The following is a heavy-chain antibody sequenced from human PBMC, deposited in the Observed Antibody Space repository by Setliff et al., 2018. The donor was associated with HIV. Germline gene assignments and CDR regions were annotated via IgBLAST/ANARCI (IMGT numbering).Heavy chain of an antibody. J-gene: IGHJ4*02. V-gene: IGHV4-61*02. CDR3: ASLPPLYDSSGYYFDY. CDR1: DSGTYY. Sequence: SETLSLPCTVSDSGTYYWTSIRQPAGEGLEWIGRMYASGSTNYNPSLKSRVTISVDASKNQFSLKLSSVTAADTAVYYCASLPPLYDSSGYYFDYWGQGTLVTVSS. D-gene: IGHD3-22*01. CDR2: MYASGST.